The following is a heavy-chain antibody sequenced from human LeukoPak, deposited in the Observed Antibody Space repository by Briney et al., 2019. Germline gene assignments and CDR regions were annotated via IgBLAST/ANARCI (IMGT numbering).Heavy chain of an antibody. CDR3: ARNYYGSGSYWFDP. Sequence: GGSLRLSCAASGFTFSSYWMSWVRQAPGKGLEWEANIKQDGSEKYYVDSVKGRFTISRDNAKNSLYLQMNSLRAEDTAVYYCARNYYGSGSYWFDPWGQGTLVTVSS. CDR1: GFTFSSYW. J-gene: IGHJ5*02. CDR2: IKQDGSEK. V-gene: IGHV3-7*02. D-gene: IGHD3-10*01.